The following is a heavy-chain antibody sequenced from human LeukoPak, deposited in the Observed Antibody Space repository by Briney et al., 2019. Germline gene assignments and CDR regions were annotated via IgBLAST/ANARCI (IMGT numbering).Heavy chain of an antibody. CDR1: GYRFTTYW. Sequence: GESLKISCKGSGYRFTTYWIGWVRQMPGKGLEWMGILYPDDSDTKYNPSFRGQVTISADKSINTAYLQWSSLKASDTAVYFCARHVMDYGANVDYWGQGTLVTASS. D-gene: IGHD4-23*01. J-gene: IGHJ4*02. CDR2: LYPDDSDT. V-gene: IGHV5-51*01. CDR3: ARHVMDYGANVDY.